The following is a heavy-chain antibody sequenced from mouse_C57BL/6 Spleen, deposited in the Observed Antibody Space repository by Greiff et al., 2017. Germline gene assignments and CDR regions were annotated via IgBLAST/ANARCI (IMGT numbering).Heavy chain of an antibody. CDR3: ARDSNHWYFDV. V-gene: IGHV1-18*01. Sequence: VQLQQSGPELVKPGASVKIPCKASGYTFTDYNMDWVKQSHGKSLEWIGDINPNNGGTIYNQKFKGKATFTVDKSSSTAYMELRSLTSEDTAVYYCARDSNHWYFDVWGTGTTVTVSS. CDR2: INPNNGGT. J-gene: IGHJ1*03. CDR1: GYTFTDYN. D-gene: IGHD2-5*01.